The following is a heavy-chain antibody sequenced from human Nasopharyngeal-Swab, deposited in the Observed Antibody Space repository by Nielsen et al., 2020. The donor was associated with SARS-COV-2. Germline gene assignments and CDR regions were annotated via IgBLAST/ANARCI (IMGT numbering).Heavy chain of an antibody. J-gene: IGHJ1*01. CDR3: ARESSAADY. CDR2: IKEDGSEK. D-gene: IGHD6-13*01. CDR1: GFTFSTYW. Sequence: GGSLRLSCAASGFTFSTYWMSWVRQVPGRGLEWVAYIKEDGSEKFYVDSVKGRFTISRDNAKNSLDLQMNSLRGEDTAVYYCARESSAADYWGQGTLVTVSS. V-gene: IGHV3-7*01.